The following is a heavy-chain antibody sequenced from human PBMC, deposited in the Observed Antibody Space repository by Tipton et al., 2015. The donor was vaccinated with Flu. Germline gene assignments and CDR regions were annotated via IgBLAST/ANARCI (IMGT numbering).Heavy chain of an antibody. Sequence: LRLSCTVSGDSIRSVTYYWSWIRQPAGKGLEWIGRIYTSGSTNYNASLKSRVTMSVDTSKNQFSLKLSSVTVADTAVYYCARDYLLGDLSFFDNWGQGTLVTVSS. D-gene: IGHD3-16*02. CDR3: ARDYLLGDLSFFDN. CDR1: GDSIRSVTYY. CDR2: IYTSGST. V-gene: IGHV4-61*02. J-gene: IGHJ4*02.